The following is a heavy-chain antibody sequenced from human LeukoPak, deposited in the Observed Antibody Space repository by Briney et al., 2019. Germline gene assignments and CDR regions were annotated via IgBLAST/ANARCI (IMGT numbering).Heavy chain of an antibody. D-gene: IGHD4-17*01. V-gene: IGHV3-74*01. Sequence: GGSLRLSCAASGFTFSRYWMHWVRQAPGKGLVWVSRINSDESSTNYADSVKGRFTTSRDNAKNTLYLQMNSLRAEDTAVYYCARGLAYGDPCFGYWGQGTLVTVSS. CDR3: ARGLAYGDPCFGY. CDR1: GFTFSRYW. J-gene: IGHJ4*02. CDR2: INSDESST.